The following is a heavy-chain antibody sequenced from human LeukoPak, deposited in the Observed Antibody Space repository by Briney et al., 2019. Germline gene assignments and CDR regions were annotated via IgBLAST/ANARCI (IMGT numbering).Heavy chain of an antibody. D-gene: IGHD1-1*01. CDR2: IYYSGSP. V-gene: IGHV4-59*01. Sequence: SETLSLTCTVSGGSISSYYWSWIRQPPGKGLEWIGYIYYSGSPTYNPSLKSRVTISVDTSKNQFSLQLSSVTAADTAVYYCAGDVMSTALDAFGVWGQGTMVTVS. J-gene: IGHJ3*01. CDR3: AGDVMSTALDAFGV. CDR1: GGSISSYY.